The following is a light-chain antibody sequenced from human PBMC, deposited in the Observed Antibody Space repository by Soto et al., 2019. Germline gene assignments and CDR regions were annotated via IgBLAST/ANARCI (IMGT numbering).Light chain of an antibody. J-gene: IGKJ1*01. V-gene: IGKV3-20*01. CDR1: QSVSSTL. CDR3: QHYGDSSWT. Sequence: EIVLTQSPVALSLSPGERATLSCRASQSVSSTLLTWYQQKPGQAPSLLIYGVSSRATGIPDRFSGSGSGTDVTLTISRLEPEDFAVYFCQHYGDSSWTFGQGTRVEIK. CDR2: GVS.